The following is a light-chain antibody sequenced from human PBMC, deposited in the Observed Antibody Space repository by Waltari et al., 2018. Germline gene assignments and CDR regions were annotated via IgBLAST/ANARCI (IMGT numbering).Light chain of an antibody. J-gene: IGLJ3*02. CDR2: DVS. Sequence: QSALTQPASVSGSPGQSITIACTGTSSDVGGYNYVSWYQQHPGKVPKLLIFDVSNRPAGVSTRFSGSKSGNMASLTISGLQAEDESDYYCCSFTSRSTWVFGGGTKLTVL. V-gene: IGLV2-14*01. CDR1: SSDVGGYNY. CDR3: CSFTSRSTWV.